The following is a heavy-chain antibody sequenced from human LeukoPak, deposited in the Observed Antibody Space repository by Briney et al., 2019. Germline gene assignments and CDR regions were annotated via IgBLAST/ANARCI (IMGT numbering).Heavy chain of an antibody. CDR1: GFTFNRDW. CDR2: IKEDGSEK. CDR3: ARDRGISSYYDY. J-gene: IGHJ4*02. Sequence: GGSLRLSCAASGFTFNRDWTAWVRQAPGKGLEWVANIKEDGSEKNYVDSVKGRFTISRDNANNSVFLEMNSLRADDTAVYYCARDRGISSYYDYWGQGTLVTVSS. D-gene: IGHD6-13*01. V-gene: IGHV3-7*01.